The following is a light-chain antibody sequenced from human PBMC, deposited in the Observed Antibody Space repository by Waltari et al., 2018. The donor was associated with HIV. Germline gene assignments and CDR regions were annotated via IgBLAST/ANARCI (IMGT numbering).Light chain of an antibody. CDR1: QSISNY. V-gene: IGKV1-39*01. J-gene: IGKJ3*01. CDR3: QQSYNTPFT. CDR2: AAS. Sequence: DIQMTQSPSSLSASVGDRVTITCRASQSISNYLNWYQQKPGKAPKLLIYAASILQSGVPSRFSGSQSGTDFTLTISSLQPEDFATYYCQQSYNTPFTFGPGTRMDI.